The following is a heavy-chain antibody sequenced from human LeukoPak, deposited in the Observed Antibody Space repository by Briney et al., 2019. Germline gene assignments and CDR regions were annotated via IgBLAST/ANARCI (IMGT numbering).Heavy chain of an antibody. V-gene: IGHV3-30*03. J-gene: IGHJ4*01. CDR2: IRNDGTTK. CDR1: GFTFSSFA. Sequence: GGSLRLSCAASGFTFSSFAMHWVRQAPGKGLEWVGVIRNDGTTKYYGDSVNGRVTISRDNSKNTVYLQMNSLRAEDTALYYCATVTTPSDHWGQEPWSPSPQ. CDR3: ATVTTPSDH. D-gene: IGHD4-17*01.